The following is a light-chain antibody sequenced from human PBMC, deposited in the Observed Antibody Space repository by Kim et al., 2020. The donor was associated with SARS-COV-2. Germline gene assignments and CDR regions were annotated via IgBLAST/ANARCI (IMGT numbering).Light chain of an antibody. CDR2: KDS. CDR3: YSAADNIGV. Sequence: SVPPGQTARITCAGVVLAKKYARWFQQKPGQAPVLVIYKDSERPSGIPERFSGSSSGTTVTLTISGAQVEDEADYYCYSAADNIGVFGGGTQLTFL. V-gene: IGLV3-27*01. J-gene: IGLJ3*02. CDR1: VLAKKY.